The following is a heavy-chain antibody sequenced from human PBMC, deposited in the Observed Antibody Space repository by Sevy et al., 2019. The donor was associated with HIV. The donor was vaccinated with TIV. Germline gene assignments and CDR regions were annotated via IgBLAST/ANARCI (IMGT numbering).Heavy chain of an antibody. Sequence: SETLSLTCAVSGYSISSTDYWGWIRQPPGKGLEWIGNIYHTGNTYYNPSLKSRVTMSIDTSMNYFSLRLSAVTAADTAVYYCARTVRGDFDSRATAFDIWGLGTMVTVSS. D-gene: IGHD3-22*01. CDR1: GYSISSTDY. V-gene: IGHV4-38-2*01. CDR3: ARTVRGDFDSRATAFDI. CDR2: IYHTGNT. J-gene: IGHJ3*02.